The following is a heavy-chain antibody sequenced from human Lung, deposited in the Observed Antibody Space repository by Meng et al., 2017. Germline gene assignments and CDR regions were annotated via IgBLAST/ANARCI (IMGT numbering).Heavy chain of an antibody. J-gene: IGHJ4*02. V-gene: IGHV3-74*03. CDR3: ARESGYFEY. CDR1: GFTFRSYW. Sequence: VQLVASGGGLGQPGGSLRFSCAASGFTFRSYWMHWVRQAPGKGLVWVSRIRGDGGSIVYADSVKGRFTISRDNAKNTLFLQMNSLRAEDTAVYYCARESGYFEYWGQGILVTVSS. CDR2: IRGDGGSI.